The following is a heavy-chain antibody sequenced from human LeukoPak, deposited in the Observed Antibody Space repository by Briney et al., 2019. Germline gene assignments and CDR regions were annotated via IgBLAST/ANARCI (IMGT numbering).Heavy chain of an antibody. V-gene: IGHV3-30*18. CDR2: ISFDGSNK. CDR3: AKDRGIAAAGTYWYFDL. J-gene: IGHJ2*01. D-gene: IGHD6-13*01. Sequence: PGRSLRLSCAASGFTFSSYGMYWVRQAPGKGLEWVAVISFDGSNKYYADSVRGRFTVSRDNSKDTLYLQMNSLRAEDTAVYYCAKDRGIAAAGTYWYFDLWGRGTLVTVSS. CDR1: GFTFSSYG.